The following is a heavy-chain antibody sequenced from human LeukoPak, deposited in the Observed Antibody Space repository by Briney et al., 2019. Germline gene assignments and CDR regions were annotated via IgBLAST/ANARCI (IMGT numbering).Heavy chain of an antibody. V-gene: IGHV3-7*01. Sequence: GGSLRLSCAASGFTVSSNYMSWVRQAPGKGLEWVANIKQDGSEKYYVDSVKGRFTISRDNAKNSLYLQMNSLRAEDTAVYYCASSYSSSWYIYWGQGTLVTVSS. D-gene: IGHD6-13*01. J-gene: IGHJ4*02. CDR2: IKQDGSEK. CDR1: GFTVSSNY. CDR3: ASSYSSSWYIY.